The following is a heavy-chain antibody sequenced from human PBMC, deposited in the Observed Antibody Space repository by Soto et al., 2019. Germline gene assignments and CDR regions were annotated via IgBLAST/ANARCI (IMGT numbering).Heavy chain of an antibody. D-gene: IGHD1-1*01. CDR1: GLTISGKKY. CDR3: ATWHEQEHAFDV. Sequence: DVQLVESGGGLIQPGESLRLSCAAFGLTISGKKYVAWVRQAPGKGLARVSALYDVDGSFYADSVTGRFTTSSDSSKTTVDHQRNDLRPDDAAGYYCATWHEQEHAFDVWGQGTTVTISA. CDR2: LYDVDGS. J-gene: IGHJ3*01. V-gene: IGHV3-53*01.